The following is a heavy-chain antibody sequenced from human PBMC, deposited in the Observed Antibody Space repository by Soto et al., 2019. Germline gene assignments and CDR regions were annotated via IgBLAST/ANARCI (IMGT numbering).Heavy chain of an antibody. CDR3: ARGGRYSGYGGDDAFDI. J-gene: IGHJ3*02. CDR1: GGTFSSYA. V-gene: IGHV1-69*13. CDR2: IIPIFGTA. D-gene: IGHD5-12*01. Sequence: GASVKVSCKASGGTFSSYAISWVRQAPGQGLEWMGGIIPIFGTANYAQKFQGRVTITADESTSTAYMELSSLRSEDTAVHYCARGGRYSGYGGDDAFDIWGQGTMVTVSS.